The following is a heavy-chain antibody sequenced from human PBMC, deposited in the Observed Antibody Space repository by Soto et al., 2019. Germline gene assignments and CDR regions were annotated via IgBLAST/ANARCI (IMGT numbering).Heavy chain of an antibody. V-gene: IGHV3-23*01. CDR1: GFTFSSYA. CDR3: AKENGYSSSWFEFDY. Sequence: EVQLLESGGGLVQPGGSLRLSCAASGFTFSSYAMSWVRQAPGKGLEWVSAISGSGGSTYYADSVKGRFTISRDNSKNTLYLQTNSLRAEYTAVYYCAKENGYSSSWFEFDYWGQGTLVTVSS. CDR2: ISGSGGST. J-gene: IGHJ4*02. D-gene: IGHD6-13*01.